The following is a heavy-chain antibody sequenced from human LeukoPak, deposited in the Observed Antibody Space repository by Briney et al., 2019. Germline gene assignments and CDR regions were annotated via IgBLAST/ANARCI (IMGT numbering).Heavy chain of an antibody. J-gene: IGHJ4*02. Sequence: GGSLRLSCAASGFXFDDYGMSWVRQAAGKGLEWVSGINWNGANTDYADSVKGRFTISRDNAKNSLYLQMNSLRAEDTALYYCARGFDGNFDYWGQGNLVTVSP. D-gene: IGHD3-9*01. V-gene: IGHV3-20*04. CDR1: GFXFDDYG. CDR3: ARGFDGNFDY. CDR2: INWNGANT.